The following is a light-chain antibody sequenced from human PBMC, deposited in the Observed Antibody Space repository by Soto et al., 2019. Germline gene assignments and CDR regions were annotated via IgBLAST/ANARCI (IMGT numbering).Light chain of an antibody. Sequence: PSSMTGSIGDSVTIACQASQDITNYLNWYQHKPGKAPKLLIYDASNLEPGVPSRFSGRGSGRDFTFTISSLQPEDTATYYCQQYEDITPTFGQGTPLE. CDR3: QQYEDITPT. CDR2: DAS. J-gene: IGKJ5*01. CDR1: QDITNY. V-gene: IGKV1-33*01.